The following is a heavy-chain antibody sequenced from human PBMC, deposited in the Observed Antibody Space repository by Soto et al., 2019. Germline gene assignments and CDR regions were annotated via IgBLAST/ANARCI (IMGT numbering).Heavy chain of an antibody. Sequence: QVQLVQSGAEVKKPGASVKVSCKASGYTFTSYAMHWVRQAPGQRLEWMGWINAGNGNTKYSQKFQGRVTITRDTSASKAHMELSSLRSEDTAVYYCARGPNYDVLTGSSFGWFDPWGQGTLVTVSS. CDR1: GYTFTSYA. D-gene: IGHD3-9*01. CDR2: INAGNGNT. V-gene: IGHV1-3*01. J-gene: IGHJ5*02. CDR3: ARGPNYDVLTGSSFGWFDP.